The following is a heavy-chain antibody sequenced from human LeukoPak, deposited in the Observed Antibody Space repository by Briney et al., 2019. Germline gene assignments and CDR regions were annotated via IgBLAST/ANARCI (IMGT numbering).Heavy chain of an antibody. CDR3: ARAGREAVLGLHFDY. CDR1: GCSFTSYW. CDR2: IYPGDSDT. Sequence: GESLKISCKGSGCSFTSYWIGWVRQMPGKGLEWMGIIYPGDSDTRYSPSFQGQVTISADKSISTAYLQWSSLKASDTAMYYCARAGREAVLGLHFDYWGQGTLVTVSS. V-gene: IGHV5-51*01. J-gene: IGHJ4*02. D-gene: IGHD2-8*01.